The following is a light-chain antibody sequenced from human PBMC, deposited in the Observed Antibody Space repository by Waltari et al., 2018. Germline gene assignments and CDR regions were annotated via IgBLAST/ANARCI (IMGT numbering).Light chain of an antibody. V-gene: IGKV2-24*01. CDR3: MQSIQFPLT. Sequence: DIVMTQTPLSSPVTLGQPASIPCRSSQSLVDSDVSTSLSWHHPRQGQPPRLLISKISNRLSGVPDRFSGSGAGTDFTLTISRVEAEDVGVYYCMQSIQFPLTFGGGTKVELK. CDR1: QSLVDSDVSTS. CDR2: KIS. J-gene: IGKJ4*01.